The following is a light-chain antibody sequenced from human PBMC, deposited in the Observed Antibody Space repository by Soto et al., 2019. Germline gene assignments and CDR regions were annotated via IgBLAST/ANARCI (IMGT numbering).Light chain of an antibody. CDR3: SSYTSSSTYG. CDR2: EVS. CDR1: SSDVGGYNY. V-gene: IGLV2-14*01. Sequence: QSALTQPASVSGSPGQSITISCTGTSSDVGGYNYVSWHQLHPGKAPKLMVYEVSNRPSGVSNRFSGSKSGNTASLTISGLQAEDEADYYCSSYTSSSTYGFGTGTKLTVL. J-gene: IGLJ1*01.